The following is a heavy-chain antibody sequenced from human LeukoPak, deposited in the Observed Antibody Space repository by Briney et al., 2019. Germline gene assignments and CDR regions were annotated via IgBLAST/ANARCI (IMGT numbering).Heavy chain of an antibody. V-gene: IGHV3-23*01. CDR3: AKENTVGATDS. CDR1: GFTFNNYA. J-gene: IGHJ4*02. Sequence: GGSLRLSRIASGFTFNNYAMSWVRQAPGMGLEWVSTISGSSDITYSPDSYYPDSVKGRFTISRDNYKKTLYLQMSSLRPEDTAVYFCAKENTVGATDSWGQGTLVTVSS. CDR2: ISGSSDITYSPDS. D-gene: IGHD1-26*01.